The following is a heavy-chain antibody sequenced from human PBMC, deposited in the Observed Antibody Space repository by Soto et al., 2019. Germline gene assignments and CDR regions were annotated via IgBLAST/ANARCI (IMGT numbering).Heavy chain of an antibody. CDR2: LYYSGST. CDR1: GGAISSGGYY. J-gene: IGHJ4*02. D-gene: IGHD3-10*01. Sequence: QVQLQASGPGLVKPSQTLSLTCTVSGGAISSGGYYWSWIRQHPGNGLEFIGYLYYSGSTYYNPSLKSRVTISVDTSENQFSLTLSSVTAADTAVYCCSRYGSGSYYPTTFDYWGQGTLVTVSS. V-gene: IGHV4-31*03. CDR3: SRYGSGSYYPTTFDY.